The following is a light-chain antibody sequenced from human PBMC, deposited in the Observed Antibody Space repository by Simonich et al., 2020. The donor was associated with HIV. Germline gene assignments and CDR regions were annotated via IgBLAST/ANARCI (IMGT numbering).Light chain of an antibody. CDR1: QGISSY. Sequence: DIQMTQSPSTLSASVGDRVTITCRASQGISSYLAWYQQKPGKAPKLLIYAASTLQSGVPSRFSGSGSGTEFTLTISSLQPDDFGTYYCQQYNSYSTFGQGTKLEIK. CDR2: AAS. V-gene: IGKV1-9*01. CDR3: QQYNSYST. J-gene: IGKJ2*01.